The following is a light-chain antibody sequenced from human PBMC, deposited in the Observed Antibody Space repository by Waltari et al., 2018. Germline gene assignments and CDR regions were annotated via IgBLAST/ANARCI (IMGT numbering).Light chain of an antibody. CDR3: QQSYTTPWT. CDR2: AAS. Sequence: IQLTQSPSSLSASVGDRVTITCRASQGIDNYLAWYQQKPGKAPKLLIYAASSLQRGVPSRFSGSGSGTDFALTINSLQPGDSATYYCQQSYTTPWTFGQGTKVEVK. CDR1: QGIDNY. J-gene: IGKJ1*01. V-gene: IGKV1-39*01.